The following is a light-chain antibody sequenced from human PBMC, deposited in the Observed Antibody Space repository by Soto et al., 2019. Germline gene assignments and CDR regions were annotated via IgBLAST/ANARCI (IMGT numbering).Light chain of an antibody. Sequence: EIVLTQSPGTLSLSPGERATLSCRASQSFSSSYLAWYQQKPGQAPRLLIYGASSRATGIPDRFSGSGSGTEIAHPISRRQPEDFAGYYCQQDGSSPFTFGPGTKVDI. CDR1: QSFSSSY. V-gene: IGKV3-20*01. CDR3: QQDGSSPFT. J-gene: IGKJ3*01. CDR2: GAS.